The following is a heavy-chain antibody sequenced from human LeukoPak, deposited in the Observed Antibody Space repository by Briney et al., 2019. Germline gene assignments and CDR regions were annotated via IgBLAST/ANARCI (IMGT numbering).Heavy chain of an antibody. J-gene: IGHJ4*02. CDR1: GYTFTGYY. CDR2: INPNSGGT. V-gene: IGHV1-2*02. CDR3: AREKVTTEAYFDY. D-gene: IGHD4-17*01. Sequence: ASVKVSCKASGYTFTGYYMHWVRQAPGQGLEWMGWINPNSGGTNYAQKFQGRVTMTRDTSISTAYMELSRLRSGDTAVYYCAREKVTTEAYFDYWGQGTLVTVSS.